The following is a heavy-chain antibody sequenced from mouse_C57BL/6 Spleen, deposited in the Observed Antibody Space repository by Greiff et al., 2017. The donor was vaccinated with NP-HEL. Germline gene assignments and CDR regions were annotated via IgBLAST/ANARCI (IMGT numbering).Heavy chain of an antibody. Sequence: VQLVESGAELVRPGASVTLSCKASGYTFTDYEMHWVKQTPVHGLEWIGAIDPETGGTAYNQKFKGKAILTADKSSSTAYMELRSLTSEDSAVYYCTRGGFYYGSTSFDYWGQGTTLTVSS. CDR2: IDPETGGT. CDR3: TRGGFYYGSTSFDY. J-gene: IGHJ2*01. V-gene: IGHV1-15*01. CDR1: GYTFTDYE. D-gene: IGHD1-1*01.